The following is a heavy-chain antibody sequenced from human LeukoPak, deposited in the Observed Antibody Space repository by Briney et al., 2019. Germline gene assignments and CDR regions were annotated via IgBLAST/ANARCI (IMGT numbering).Heavy chain of an antibody. D-gene: IGHD1-26*01. Sequence: ASVKVSCKASGYTFTTYAISWVRQAPGQGLEWMGWMNANNGGTHYAQNFQGRVTMTRDTSTNTAYMELSRLRSDDTAVYYCARLPLEWVGARTLIDYWGQGTLVTVSS. CDR1: GYTFTTYA. V-gene: IGHV1-2*02. J-gene: IGHJ4*02. CDR2: MNANNGGT. CDR3: ARLPLEWVGARTLIDY.